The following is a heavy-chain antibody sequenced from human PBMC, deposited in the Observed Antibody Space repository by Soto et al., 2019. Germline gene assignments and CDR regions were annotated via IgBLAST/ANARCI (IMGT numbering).Heavy chain of an antibody. CDR3: ARDTGYGDYDPTPPNAFDI. V-gene: IGHV1-2*04. CDR1: GYTFTGYY. Sequence: PSVKVSCKASGYTFTGYYMHWVRQAPGQGLEWMGWINPNSGGTNYAQKFQGWVTMTRDTSISTAYMELSRLRSDDTAVYYCARDTGYGDYDPTPPNAFDIWGQGTMVTVSS. CDR2: INPNSGGT. D-gene: IGHD4-17*01. J-gene: IGHJ3*02.